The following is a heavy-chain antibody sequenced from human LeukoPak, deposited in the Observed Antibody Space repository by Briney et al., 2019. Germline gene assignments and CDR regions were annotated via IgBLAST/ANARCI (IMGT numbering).Heavy chain of an antibody. J-gene: IGHJ3*02. V-gene: IGHV1-2*02. Sequence: AASVKVSCKASGYIFTVYYIHWVRQAPGQGPEWMGWINPKSGATKYEQKFQGRVSMTRDSSSSTAYMELARLRSDDTAVYYCARALYNGFDWTAPDMWGHGTLVTVSS. CDR3: ARALYNGFDWTAPDM. CDR2: INPKSGAT. D-gene: IGHD3-9*01. CDR1: GYIFTVYY.